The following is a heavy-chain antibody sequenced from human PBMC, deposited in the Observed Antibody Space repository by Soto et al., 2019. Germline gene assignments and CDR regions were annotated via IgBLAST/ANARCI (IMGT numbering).Heavy chain of an antibody. J-gene: IGHJ3*02. V-gene: IGHV1-8*01. D-gene: IGHD7-27*01. CDR3: ARVNWGSPVPAFDI. CDR1: GYTFTSYD. CDR2: MNPNSGNT. Sequence: VSVKVSCKASGYTFTSYDINWVRQATGQGLEWMGWMNPNSGNTGYAQKFQGRVTMTRNTSISTAYMELSSLRSEDTAVYYCARVNWGSPVPAFDIWGQGTMVTVSS.